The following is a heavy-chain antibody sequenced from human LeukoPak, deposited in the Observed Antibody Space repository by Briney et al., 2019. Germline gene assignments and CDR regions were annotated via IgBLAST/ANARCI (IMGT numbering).Heavy chain of an antibody. J-gene: IGHJ4*02. D-gene: IGHD4-17*01. V-gene: IGHV4-34*01. CDR1: GGSFSGYY. CDR2: INHSGST. Sequence: SETLSLTCAVYGGSFSGYYWSWIRQPPGKGLEWIGEINHSGSTNYNPSLKSRVTISVDTSKNQFSLKLGSVTAADTAVYYCARGRYGDYVFPPKYFDYWGQGTLVTVPS. CDR3: ARGRYGDYVFPPKYFDY.